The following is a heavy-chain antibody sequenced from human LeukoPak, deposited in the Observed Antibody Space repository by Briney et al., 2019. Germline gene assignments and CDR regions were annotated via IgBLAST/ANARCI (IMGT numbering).Heavy chain of an antibody. D-gene: IGHD1-1*01. V-gene: IGHV3-74*01. J-gene: IGHJ5*01. Sequence: PGGSLRRSCAASGFXFSSYWIHWVRQAPGKGLMWVSRINTDGSTTTYADSVKGRFTISRDNAKNTLYLQMNSLRAEDTAVYYCAAQLLYRFDSWGQGTLVTVSS. CDR2: INTDGSTT. CDR3: AAQLLYRFDS. CDR1: GFXFSSYW.